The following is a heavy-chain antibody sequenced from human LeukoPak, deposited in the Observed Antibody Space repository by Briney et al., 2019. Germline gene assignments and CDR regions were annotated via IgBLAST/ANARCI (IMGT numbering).Heavy chain of an antibody. D-gene: IGHD3-22*01. J-gene: IGHJ4*02. CDR3: ARGHYYDFD. CDR1: RFTFSNFW. V-gene: IGHV3-7*01. Sequence: GGSLRLSCAASRFTFSNFWMNWVRQAPGKGLELVANINQDGSEKYYVDSVKGRFTISRDNAKNSLYLQMNNLRGEDTAVYYCARGHYYDFDWGQGTLVTVSS. CDR2: INQDGSEK.